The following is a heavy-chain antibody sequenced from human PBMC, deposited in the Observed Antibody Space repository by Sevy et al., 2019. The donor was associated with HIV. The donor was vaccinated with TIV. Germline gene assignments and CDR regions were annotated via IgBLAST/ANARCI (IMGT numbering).Heavy chain of an antibody. V-gene: IGHV4-38-2*02. CDR2: IYHSGST. CDR1: GYSISSGYY. CDR3: ARIYSSGWYIY. Sequence: SETLSLTCTVSGYSISSGYYWGWIQQPPGKGLEWIGSIYHSGSTYYNPSLKSRVTISVDTSKNQFSLKLSSVTAADTAVYYCARIYSSGWYIYWGQGTLVTVSS. J-gene: IGHJ4*02. D-gene: IGHD6-19*01.